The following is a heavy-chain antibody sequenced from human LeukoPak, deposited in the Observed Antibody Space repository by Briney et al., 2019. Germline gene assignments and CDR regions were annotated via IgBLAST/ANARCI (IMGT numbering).Heavy chain of an antibody. CDR2: ISGSGGST. CDR1: GFTFSSYA. J-gene: IGHJ4*02. Sequence: GSLRLSCAASGFTFSSYAMSWVRQAPGKGLEWVSAISGSGGSTYYADSVKGRFTISRDNSKNTLYLQMNSLRAEDTAVYYCAKDVESMVRGAAYFDYWGQGTLVTVSS. CDR3: AKDVESMVRGAAYFDY. V-gene: IGHV3-23*01. D-gene: IGHD3-10*01.